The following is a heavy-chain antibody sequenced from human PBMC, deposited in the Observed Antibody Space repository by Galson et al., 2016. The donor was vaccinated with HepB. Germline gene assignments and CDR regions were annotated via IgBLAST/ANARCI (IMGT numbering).Heavy chain of an antibody. CDR3: ARDGRGDLDWVLLK. CDR1: GFTLSTYG. CDR2: ILYDGSKK. D-gene: IGHD3-9*01. Sequence: SLRLSCAASGFTLSTYGMHWVRQAPGKGLEWVAVILYDGSKKYYADSVKGRFTISRDSSKNTLYLQMNRLRSEDTAVYYCARDGRGDLDWVLLKWGQGTLVTVSS. V-gene: IGHV3-30*03. J-gene: IGHJ4*02.